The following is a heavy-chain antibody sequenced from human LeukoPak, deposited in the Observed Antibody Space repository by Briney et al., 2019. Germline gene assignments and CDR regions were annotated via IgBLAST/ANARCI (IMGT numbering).Heavy chain of an antibody. CDR2: INTNTGNP. V-gene: IGHV7-4-1*02. D-gene: IGHD3-10*01. CDR3: ARGVWAYGSGNNNWFDP. Sequence: GASVKVSCKASGYTFTSYAMNWVRQAPGQGLEWMGWINTNTGNPTYAQGFTGRFVFSLDTSVSTAYLQISSLKAEDTAVYYCARGVWAYGSGNNNWFDPWGQGTLVTVSS. J-gene: IGHJ5*02. CDR1: GYTFTSYA.